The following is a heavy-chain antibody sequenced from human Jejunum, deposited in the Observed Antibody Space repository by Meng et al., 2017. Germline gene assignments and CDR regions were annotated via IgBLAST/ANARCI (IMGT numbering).Heavy chain of an antibody. D-gene: IGHD4-17*01. CDR3: AREATSTVTFDY. V-gene: IGHV4-31*03. J-gene: IGHJ4*02. CDR2: IYYSGST. Sequence: VPLLEAGPRLLNASQTLSLTCTVSGGSISRDNYYWTWIRQHPGKGLEWIGYIYYSGSTYYNPSLKSRVSISVDASENQFSLKLSSVTAADTALYYCAREATSTVTFDYWGQGTLVTVSS. CDR1: GGSISRDNYY.